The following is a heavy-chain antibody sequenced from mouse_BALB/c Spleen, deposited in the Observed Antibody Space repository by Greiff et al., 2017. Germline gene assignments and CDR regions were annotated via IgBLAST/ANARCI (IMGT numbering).Heavy chain of an antibody. CDR3: ARGGSGSSYWYFDV. J-gene: IGHJ1*01. CDR1: GFSLTSYG. Sequence: QVQLKESGPGLVAPSQSLSITCTVSGFSLTSYGVHWVRQPPGKGLEWLGVIWAGGSTNYNSALMSRLSISKDNSKSQVFLKMNSLQTDDTAMYYCARGGSGSSYWYFDVWGAGTTVTVSS. D-gene: IGHD1-1*01. V-gene: IGHV2-9*02. CDR2: IWAGGST.